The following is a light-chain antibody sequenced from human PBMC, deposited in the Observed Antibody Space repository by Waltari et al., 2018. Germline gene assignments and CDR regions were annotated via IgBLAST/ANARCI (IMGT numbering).Light chain of an antibody. J-gene: IGKJ1*01. CDR3: QKYEALPAT. Sequence: EIVLTQSPGTLSLSPGERATLSCRASQSVGRYLAWDQQKPGQAPRLLIYGASTRATGIPDRFRGSGSGTDFSLIISRLEPEDFAVYFCQKYEALPATFGQGTKVEIK. V-gene: IGKV3-20*01. CDR1: QSVGRY. CDR2: GAS.